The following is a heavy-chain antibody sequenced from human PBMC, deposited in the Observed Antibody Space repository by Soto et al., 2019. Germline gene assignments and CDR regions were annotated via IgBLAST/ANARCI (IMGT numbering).Heavy chain of an antibody. CDR1: GGAISGYY. D-gene: IGHD3-3*01. V-gene: IGHV4-4*07. Sequence: ETLSLTCTVTGGAISGYYWTWMRLSAGGGLEWIGRIYSSGRTNSNPSLKSRVTISLDTSMNHFSLRLSSVTAADTAVYYCARGQRFSDWFDPWGQGTLVSVSS. J-gene: IGHJ5*02. CDR2: IYSSGRT. CDR3: ARGQRFSDWFDP.